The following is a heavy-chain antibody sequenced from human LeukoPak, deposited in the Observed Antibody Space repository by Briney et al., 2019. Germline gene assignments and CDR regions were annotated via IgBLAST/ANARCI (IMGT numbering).Heavy chain of an antibody. D-gene: IGHD6-19*01. CDR2: MNPNSGNT. Sequence: GASVKVSCKASGYTFTSYGISWVRQAPGQGLEWMGWMNPNSGNTSYAQKFQGRVTMTRDMSTSTVYMELSSLRSEDTAVYYCARCLRGRSGWQIPLGYWGQGTLVTVSS. CDR3: ARCLRGRSGWQIPLGY. J-gene: IGHJ4*02. V-gene: IGHV1-8*02. CDR1: GYTFTSYG.